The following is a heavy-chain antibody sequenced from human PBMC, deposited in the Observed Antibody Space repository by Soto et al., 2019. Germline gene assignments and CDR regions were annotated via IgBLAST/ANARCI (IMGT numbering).Heavy chain of an antibody. CDR3: ARSGIWGSYRSSYTFDI. CDR1: GFTFSDYY. CDR2: VGSSGSTI. J-gene: IGHJ3*02. Sequence: QVQLVESGGGLVKPGGSLRLSCSASGFTFSDYYMSWIRQAPGKGLEWVSYVGSSGSTIYYADSVKGRFTISRDNAKNSLYLQVNNLRAEDTAVYYCARSGIWGSYRSSYTFDIWGQGTMVTVSS. D-gene: IGHD3-16*02. V-gene: IGHV3-11*01.